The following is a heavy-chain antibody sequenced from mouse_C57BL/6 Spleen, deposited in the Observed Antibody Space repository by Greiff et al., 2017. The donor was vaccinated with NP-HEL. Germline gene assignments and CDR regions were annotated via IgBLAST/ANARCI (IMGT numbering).Heavy chain of an antibody. CDR2: IDPSDSYT. V-gene: IGHV1-59*01. D-gene: IGHD2-1*01. CDR1: GYTFTSYW. J-gene: IGHJ2*01. CDR3: ARGRGGNYDFDY. Sequence: VKLQQPGAELVRPGTSVKLSCKASGYTFTSYWMHWVKQRPGQGLEWIGVIDPSDSYTNYNQKFKGKATLTVDTSSSTAYMQLSSLTSEDSAVYYCARGRGGNYDFDYWGQGTTLTVSS.